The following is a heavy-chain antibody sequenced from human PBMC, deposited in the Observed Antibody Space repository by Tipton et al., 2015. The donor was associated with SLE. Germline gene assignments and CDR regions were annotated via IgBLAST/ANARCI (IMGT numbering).Heavy chain of an antibody. D-gene: IGHD6-13*01. V-gene: IGHV3-30*03. CDR1: GFTFSSYG. J-gene: IGHJ3*02. CDR3: ARGPGLIIAADAFDI. Sequence: SLRLSCTASGFTFSSYGMHWVRQAPGKGLEWVAVISYDGSNKYYADSVKGRFTISRDNSKNTLYLQMNSLRAEDTAVYYCARGPGLIIAADAFDIWGQGTMVTVSS. CDR2: ISYDGSNK.